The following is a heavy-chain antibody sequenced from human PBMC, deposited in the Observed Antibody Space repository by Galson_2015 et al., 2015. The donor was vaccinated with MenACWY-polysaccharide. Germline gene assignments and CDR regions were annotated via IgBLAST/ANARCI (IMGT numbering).Heavy chain of an antibody. CDR3: ARQVSSSSTYDY. CDR1: GFTFSSYA. D-gene: IGHD2-2*01. J-gene: IGHJ4*02. Sequence: SLRLSCAASGFTFSSYAMSWVRQAPGKGLEWVSGVSASGGSTVYTDSAKGRFTMSRDNSKRSLYLQMNSLRAEDTAVYYCARQVSSSSTYDYWGQGTLVTVSS. CDR2: VSASGGST. V-gene: IGHV3-23*01.